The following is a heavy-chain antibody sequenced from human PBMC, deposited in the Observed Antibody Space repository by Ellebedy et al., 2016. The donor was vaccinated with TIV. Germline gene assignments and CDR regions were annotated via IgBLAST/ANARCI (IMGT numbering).Heavy chain of an antibody. J-gene: IGHJ5*02. CDR1: GGSISSYY. CDR3: ARTVVAANNWFDP. Sequence: MPSETLSLTCTVSGGSISSYYWSWIRQPPGTGLEWIGYIYYTGSTNYNPSLKSRVTISVDTSKNQFSLKLSSVTAADTAVYYCARTVVAANNWFDPWGQGTLVTVSS. V-gene: IGHV4-59*01. D-gene: IGHD2-15*01. CDR2: IYYTGST.